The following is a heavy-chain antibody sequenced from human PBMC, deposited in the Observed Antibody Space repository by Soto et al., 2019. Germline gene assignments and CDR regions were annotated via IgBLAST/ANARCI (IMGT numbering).Heavy chain of an antibody. V-gene: IGHV1-18*01. CDR2: ISAYNGDT. CDR1: GYTFSDHG. Sequence: QIQLVQSGPEVKKPGASVRVSCKASGYTFSDHGFSWVRQGPGQGLAGLGWISAYNGDTVYAQKFQARVTMTTDTSTSTAYMELSSLRSDDTAVYYCAKDRPRLTQQFNGVAWGQGTLVTVSS. CDR3: AKDRPRLTQQFNGVA. J-gene: IGHJ5*02. D-gene: IGHD2-8*01.